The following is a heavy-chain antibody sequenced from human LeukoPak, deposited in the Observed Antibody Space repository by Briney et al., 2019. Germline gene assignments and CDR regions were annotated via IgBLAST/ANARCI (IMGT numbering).Heavy chain of an antibody. CDR1: GGSFSGYY. CDR3: ASIGVKYYYYYMDV. V-gene: IGHV4-34*01. Sequence: SETLSLTCAVYGGSFSGYYWSWIRQPPGKGLEWIGEINHSGSTNYNPSLKSRVTISVDTSKNQFSLKLSSVTAADTAVYYCASIGVKYYYYYMDVWGKGTTVTISS. J-gene: IGHJ6*03. D-gene: IGHD3-10*01. CDR2: INHSGST.